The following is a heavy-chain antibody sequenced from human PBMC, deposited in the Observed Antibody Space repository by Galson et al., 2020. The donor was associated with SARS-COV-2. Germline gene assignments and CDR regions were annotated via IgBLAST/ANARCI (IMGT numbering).Heavy chain of an antibody. CDR2: INHSGST. J-gene: IGHJ4*02. D-gene: IGHD3-22*01. Sequence: SETLSLTCAVYGGSFSGYYWSWIRQPPGKGLEWIGEINHSGSTNYNPSLKSRVTISVDTSKNQFSLKLSSVTAADTAVYYCEGYYYDSSGYYDYWGQGTLVTVSS. CDR1: GGSFSGYY. V-gene: IGHV4-34*01. CDR3: EGYYYDSSGYYDY.